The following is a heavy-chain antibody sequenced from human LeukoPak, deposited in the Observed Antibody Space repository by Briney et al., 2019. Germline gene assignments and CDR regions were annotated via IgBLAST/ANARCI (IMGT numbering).Heavy chain of an antibody. Sequence: SETLSLTCTVSGGSISSYYWSWIRQPPGKGLEWIGYIFYSGSTNYNPSLKSRVTISVDTSKNQFSLKLSSVTAADTALYYCARGNSYYDSSGYFPWESFQHWGQGTLVTVSS. D-gene: IGHD3-22*01. V-gene: IGHV4-59*01. CDR2: IFYSGST. CDR1: GGSISSYY. J-gene: IGHJ1*01. CDR3: ARGNSYYDSSGYFPWESFQH.